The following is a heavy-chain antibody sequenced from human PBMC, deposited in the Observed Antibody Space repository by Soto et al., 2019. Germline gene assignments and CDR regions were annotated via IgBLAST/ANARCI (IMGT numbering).Heavy chain of an antibody. Sequence: EVQLVESGGGLAKPGGSLRLSCAASGVTFSSFSFNWVRQAPGKGLEWVSFILSSGGSIYYEDSVKGRFTLSRDIANNSLYLTMNLRKDEDAAVYYCRRDSGEQLVRRGINYYYMDVWGKGTTVTVSS. CDR2: ILSSGGSI. CDR3: RRDSGEQLVRRGINYYYMDV. D-gene: IGHD6-6*01. J-gene: IGHJ6*03. V-gene: IGHV3-21*01. CDR1: GVTFSSFS.